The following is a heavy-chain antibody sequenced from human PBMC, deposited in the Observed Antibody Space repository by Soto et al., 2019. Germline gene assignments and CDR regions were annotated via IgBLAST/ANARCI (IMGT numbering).Heavy chain of an antibody. Sequence: QVQLVESGGGVVQPGRSLRLSCAASGFIFSDYGMHWVRQAPGKGLEWVTLMSYDGSKEYYADSVKGRFTISRDNSKNTLYLQMNSLSAEDSAVYYCAKDGRTAAFDYWGQGTLVIGSS. CDR1: GFIFSDYG. J-gene: IGHJ4*02. CDR2: MSYDGSKE. D-gene: IGHD6-13*01. CDR3: AKDGRTAAFDY. V-gene: IGHV3-30*18.